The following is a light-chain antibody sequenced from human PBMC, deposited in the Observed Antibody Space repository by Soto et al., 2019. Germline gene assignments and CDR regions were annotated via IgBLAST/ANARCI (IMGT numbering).Light chain of an antibody. V-gene: IGKV3-11*01. Sequence: DIVLTQSPATLSLSPGGRATLSCRASQSVGGYLAWYQQKPGQAPRLLIYDASNRATGIPARFSGSGSGTDFNLTISSLQSEDFAVYYCQQYNNWPPWTFGQGTKVEIK. CDR1: QSVGGY. CDR2: DAS. CDR3: QQYNNWPPWT. J-gene: IGKJ1*01.